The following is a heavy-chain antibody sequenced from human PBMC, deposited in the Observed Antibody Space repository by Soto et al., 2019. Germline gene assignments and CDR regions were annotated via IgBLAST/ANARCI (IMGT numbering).Heavy chain of an antibody. V-gene: IGHV6-1*01. D-gene: IGHD6-19*01. CDR3: ATASTVSGTYFFDF. CDR1: GDRVSSDSAV. J-gene: IGHJ4*02. Sequence: PSQTLSLTCVISGDRVSSDSAVWNWIRQSPSRGLEWLGRTHYRSKWYNDYAVSVRSRISINPDTSKNQFSLQLNSVTPEDTAVYYCATASTVSGTYFFDFWGQGTLVTVSS. CDR2: THYRSKWYN.